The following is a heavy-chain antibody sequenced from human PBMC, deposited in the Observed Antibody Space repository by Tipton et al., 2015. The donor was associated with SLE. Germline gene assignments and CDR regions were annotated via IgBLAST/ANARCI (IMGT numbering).Heavy chain of an antibody. J-gene: IGHJ4*02. CDR1: GYSISSGYY. CDR3: ARVDSVGDSNFDY. CDR2: IYHSGST. Sequence: TLSLTCAVSGYSISSGYYWGWIRQPPGKGLEWIGSIYHSGSTNYNPSLKSRVTISVDKSKNQFSLKLSSVTAADTAVYYCARVDSVGDSNFDYWGQGTLVTVSS. D-gene: IGHD3-10*01. V-gene: IGHV4-38-2*01.